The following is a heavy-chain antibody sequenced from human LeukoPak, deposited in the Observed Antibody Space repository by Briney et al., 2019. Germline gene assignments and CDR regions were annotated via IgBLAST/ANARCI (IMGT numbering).Heavy chain of an antibody. CDR2: IYPGDSDT. Sequence: GESLKISCKGSGYSFTSYWIGWVRQMPGKGLEWMGIIYPGDSDTRYSPSFQGQVTISADKSISTAYLQWSSLKASDTAMYYCARRGTYYDFWSGYSLDAFDIWGQGTMVTVSS. V-gene: IGHV5-51*01. CDR3: ARRGTYYDFWSGYSLDAFDI. D-gene: IGHD3-3*01. CDR1: GYSFTSYW. J-gene: IGHJ3*02.